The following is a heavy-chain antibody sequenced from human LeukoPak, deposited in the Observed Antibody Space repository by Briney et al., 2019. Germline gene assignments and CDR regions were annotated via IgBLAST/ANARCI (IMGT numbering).Heavy chain of an antibody. J-gene: IGHJ4*02. Sequence: SETLSLTCTVSGGSISSSSYYWGWIRQPPGKGLEWIGSIYYSGSTYYNPSLKSRVTISVDTSKNRFSLKLSSVTAADTAVYYCARHGYYDSSGYSPFDYWGQGTLVTVSS. D-gene: IGHD3-22*01. CDR3: ARHGYYDSSGYSPFDY. CDR2: IYYSGST. CDR1: GGSISSSSYY. V-gene: IGHV4-39*01.